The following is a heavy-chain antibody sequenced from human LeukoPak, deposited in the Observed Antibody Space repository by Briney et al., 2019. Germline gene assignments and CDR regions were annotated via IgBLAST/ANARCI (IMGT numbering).Heavy chain of an antibody. CDR2: IYYSGST. D-gene: IGHD1-14*01. Sequence: PSETLSLTCTVSGGSISSYYWSWIRQPPGKGLEWIGYIYYSGSTNYNPSLKSRVTISVDTSKNQFSLKLSSVTAADTAVYYCARNHPGGPDYWGQGTLVTVSS. V-gene: IGHV4-59*01. CDR3: ARNHPGGPDY. CDR1: GGSISSYY. J-gene: IGHJ4*02.